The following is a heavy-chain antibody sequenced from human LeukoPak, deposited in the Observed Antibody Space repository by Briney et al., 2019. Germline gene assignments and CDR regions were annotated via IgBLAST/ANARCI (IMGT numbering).Heavy chain of an antibody. CDR2: ISGSGGST. D-gene: IGHD3-22*01. CDR1: GFTFSNYG. J-gene: IGHJ4*02. Sequence: GRSLRLSCAASGFTFSNYGMHWVRQAPGKGLEWVSAISGSGGSTYYADSVKGRFTISRDNSKNTLYLQMNSLRAEDTAVHYCAKLTRRINYYDSSGYVFDYWGQGTLVTVSS. CDR3: AKLTRRINYYDSSGYVFDY. V-gene: IGHV3-23*01.